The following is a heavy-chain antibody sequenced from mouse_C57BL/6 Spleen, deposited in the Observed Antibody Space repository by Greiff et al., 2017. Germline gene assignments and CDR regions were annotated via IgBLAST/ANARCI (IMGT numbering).Heavy chain of an antibody. V-gene: IGHV1-52*01. CDR1: GYTFTSYW. D-gene: IGHD2-1*01. Sequence: VQLQQPGAELVRPGSSVKLSCKASGYTFTSYWMHWVKQRPIQGLEWIGNIDPSDSETHYNQKFKDKATLTVDKSSSTAYMQLSSLTSEDSAVYYCAREDGNYGRAWFAYWGQGTLVTVSA. CDR2: IDPSDSET. J-gene: IGHJ3*01. CDR3: AREDGNYGRAWFAY.